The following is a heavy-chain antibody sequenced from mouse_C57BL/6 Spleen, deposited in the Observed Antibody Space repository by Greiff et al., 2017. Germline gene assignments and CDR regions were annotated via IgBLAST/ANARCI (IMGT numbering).Heavy chain of an antibody. Sequence: QVQLQQPGPELVMPGASVKLSCKASGYTFTSYWLHWVKQRPGQGLEWIGEIDPSDSYTNYNQKFKGKSTLTVDKSSSTAYMQLSSLTSEDSAVYYCARITTESMDYWGQGTSVTVSS. CDR2: IDPSDSYT. J-gene: IGHJ4*01. CDR1: GYTFTSYW. CDR3: ARITTESMDY. V-gene: IGHV1-69*01. D-gene: IGHD1-1*01.